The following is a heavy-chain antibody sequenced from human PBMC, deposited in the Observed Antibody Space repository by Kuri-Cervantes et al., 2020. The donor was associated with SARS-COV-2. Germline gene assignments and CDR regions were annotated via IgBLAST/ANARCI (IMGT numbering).Heavy chain of an antibody. J-gene: IGHJ3*02. Sequence: GESLKISCAASGFTFSNAWMSWVRQAPGKGLEWVGRIKSKTDGGTTDYAAPVKGRFTISRDDSKNTLYLQMNSLKTEDTAVYYCAKEFLGKYDFWSGYRDAFDIWGQGTMVTVSS. CDR2: IKSKTDGGTT. D-gene: IGHD3-3*01. V-gene: IGHV3-15*01. CDR3: AKEFLGKYDFWSGYRDAFDI. CDR1: GFTFSNAW.